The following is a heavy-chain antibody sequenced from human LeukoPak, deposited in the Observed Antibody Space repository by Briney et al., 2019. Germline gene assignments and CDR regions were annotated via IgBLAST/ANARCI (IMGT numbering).Heavy chain of an antibody. Sequence: ASVKVSCKASGYTFTGYYMHWVRQAPGQGLEWMGWINPNSGGTNYAQKFQGRVTMTRDTSISTAYMELSRLRSDDTAVYYCARSFSYGSGSQRLYYFDYWGQGTLVTVSS. CDR1: GYTFTGYY. D-gene: IGHD3-10*01. CDR2: INPNSGGT. V-gene: IGHV1-2*02. J-gene: IGHJ4*02. CDR3: ARSFSYGSGSQRLYYFDY.